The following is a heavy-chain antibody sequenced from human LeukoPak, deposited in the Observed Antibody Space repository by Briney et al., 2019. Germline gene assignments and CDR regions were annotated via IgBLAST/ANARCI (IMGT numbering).Heavy chain of an antibody. J-gene: IGHJ4*02. Sequence: GESLRISFKGSGYRFTSYWISWVRQMPGKGLEWMGRIDPSDSYTNYSPSFQGHVTISADKSISTAYLQWSSLKASDTAMYYCASRSRYGYSWDYWGQGTLVTVSS. CDR2: IDPSDSYT. V-gene: IGHV5-10-1*01. CDR1: GYRFTSYW. D-gene: IGHD5-18*01. CDR3: ASRSRYGYSWDY.